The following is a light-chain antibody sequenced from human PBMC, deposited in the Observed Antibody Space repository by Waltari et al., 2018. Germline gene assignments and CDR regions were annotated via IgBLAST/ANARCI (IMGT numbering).Light chain of an antibody. Sequence: EVVLTQSPGTLSLSPGERATLSCRASQIIGKYLVWYQQRPGQSPRLLIYASTTRGTGIPARFSGSGYGTDFSLTISRLGPEDFAVYYCQNHERLPATFGQGTKVEIK. CDR3: QNHERLPAT. CDR2: AST. V-gene: IGKV3-20*01. J-gene: IGKJ1*01. CDR1: QIIGKY.